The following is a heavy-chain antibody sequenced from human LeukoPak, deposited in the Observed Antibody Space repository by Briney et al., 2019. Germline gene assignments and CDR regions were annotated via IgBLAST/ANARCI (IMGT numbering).Heavy chain of an antibody. Sequence: PSETLSLTCAVYGGSFSGYYWSWIRQPPGKGLEWIGEINHSGSTNYNPSLKSRVTISVDTSKNQFSLKLSSVTAADTAVYCCARRARRHCSSTSCYQDYYYYYYMDVWGKGTTVTVSS. V-gene: IGHV4-34*01. D-gene: IGHD2-2*01. CDR3: ARRARRHCSSTSCYQDYYYYYYMDV. J-gene: IGHJ6*03. CDR2: INHSGST. CDR1: GGSFSGYY.